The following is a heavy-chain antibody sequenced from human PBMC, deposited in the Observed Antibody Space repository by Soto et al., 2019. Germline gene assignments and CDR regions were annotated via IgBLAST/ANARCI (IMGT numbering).Heavy chain of an antibody. CDR2: MNPNSGNT. D-gene: IGHD3-3*01. V-gene: IGHV1-8*01. J-gene: IGHJ3*02. Sequence: GASVKVSCKASGYSFTSYDINWVRQATGQGLEWMGWMNPNSGNTGYAQKFQGRVTMTRNTSISTAYMELSSLRSEDTAVYYCAVTPDFWSGYSAKNDIWGQGTMVTVSS. CDR1: GYSFTSYD. CDR3: AVTPDFWSGYSAKNDI.